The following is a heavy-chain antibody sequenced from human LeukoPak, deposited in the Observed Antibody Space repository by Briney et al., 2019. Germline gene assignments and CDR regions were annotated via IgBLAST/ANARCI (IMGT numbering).Heavy chain of an antibody. J-gene: IGHJ4*02. CDR1: GYTFTSYY. D-gene: IGHD4-17*01. V-gene: IGHV1-46*01. CDR3: ARGSDYGDSPMEKEGDY. Sequence: APVKVSCKASGYTFTSYYMHWVRQAPGQGLEWMGIINPSGGSTSYAQKFQGRVTMTRDTSTSTVYMELSSLRSEDTAVYYCARGSDYGDSPMEKEGDYWGQGTLVTVSP. CDR2: INPSGGST.